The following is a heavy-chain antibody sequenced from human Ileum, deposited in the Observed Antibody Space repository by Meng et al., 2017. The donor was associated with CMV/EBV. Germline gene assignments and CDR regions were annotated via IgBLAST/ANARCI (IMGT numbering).Heavy chain of an antibody. CDR3: AREKSSCTSSTCYGVDS. Sequence: QVRLQESVPGLVKPSETLSLTCTVSDGSISSYYWSWIRQSAGKGLEWIGRIHTSGTTNYNPSLKSRVTLSLDTSKDQFSLKLTSVTAADTAVYYCAREKSSCTSSTCYGVDSWGQGTLVTVSS. V-gene: IGHV4-4*07. D-gene: IGHD2-2*01. J-gene: IGHJ4*02. CDR2: IHTSGTT. CDR1: DGSISSYY.